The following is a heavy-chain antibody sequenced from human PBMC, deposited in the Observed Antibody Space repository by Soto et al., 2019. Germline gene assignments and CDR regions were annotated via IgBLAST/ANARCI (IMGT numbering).Heavy chain of an antibody. V-gene: IGHV4-39*01. CDR3: ARRGSGHDSDY. Sequence: QLQLQESGPGLVKPSETLSLTCAVSGASISRGGFHWGWIRQPPGQGLEWIGSLYSGSTYYNPSLKSLVTISADTSKNQFSLTLSSATAADTAVYYCARRGSGHDSDYWGQGTLVTVSS. J-gene: IGHJ4*02. CDR1: GASISRGGFH. CDR2: LYSGST. D-gene: IGHD3-10*01.